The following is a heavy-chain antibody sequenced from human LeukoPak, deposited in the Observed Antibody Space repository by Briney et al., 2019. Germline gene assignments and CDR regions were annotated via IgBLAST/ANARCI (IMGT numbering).Heavy chain of an antibody. D-gene: IGHD3-9*01. CDR3: ARDPNLYDILTGIFDY. J-gene: IGHJ4*02. V-gene: IGHV3-21*01. Sequence: GGSLRLSCAASGFTFSSYSMNWVRQAPGKGLEWVSSISSSSSYIYYADSVKDRFTISRGNAKNSLYLQMNSLRAEDTAVYYCARDPNLYDILTGIFDYWGQGTLVTVSS. CDR1: GFTFSSYS. CDR2: ISSSSSYI.